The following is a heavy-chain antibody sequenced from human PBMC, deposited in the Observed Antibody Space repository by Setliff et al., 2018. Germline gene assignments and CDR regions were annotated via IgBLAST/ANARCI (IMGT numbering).Heavy chain of an antibody. J-gene: IGHJ6*03. CDR2: TIPMFGTI. CDR3: VREGVDSRSSTDYRYYMDV. CDR1: GGTFGSYG. V-gene: IGHV1-69*05. Sequence: SVKVSCKASGGTFGSYGISWVRQAPGQGLEWMGGTIPMFGTIDYARKFQGRVTIITDESTSTAYMQLSSLGSEDTAVYYCVREGVDSRSSTDYRYYMDVWGKGTTVTVSS. D-gene: IGHD3-22*01.